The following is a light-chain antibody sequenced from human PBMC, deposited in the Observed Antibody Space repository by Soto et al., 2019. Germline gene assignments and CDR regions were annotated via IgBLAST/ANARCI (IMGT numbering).Light chain of an antibody. V-gene: IGLV1-40*01. CDR1: SSNIGATYD. CDR2: EGT. Sequence: QSVLTQPPSVSGAPGQRVTISCTGSSSNIGATYDVHWYQQLPGTAPKLLIYEGTQRPSGVSSRFSGSKSGNTASLTISGLQAEDEADYYCCSYASSSSYVFGTGTKVTVL. CDR3: CSYASSSSYV. J-gene: IGLJ1*01.